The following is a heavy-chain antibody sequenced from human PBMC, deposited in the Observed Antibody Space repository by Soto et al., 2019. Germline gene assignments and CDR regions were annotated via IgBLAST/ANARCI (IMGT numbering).Heavy chain of an antibody. V-gene: IGHV3-30-3*01. D-gene: IGHD3-3*01. CDR3: ARVGRDDFWSCYYSTLPCYAMHF. CDR1: GFTFSSYA. Sequence: VGSLRLSCAASGFTFSSYAMHWVRHSPGKWLEWVAVISYDGSNKYYADSVKGRFTISRDNSKNTLYLQMNSLRAEDTAVYYCARVGRDDFWSCYYSTLPCYAMHFWGQGTTFTVSS. J-gene: IGHJ6*01. CDR2: ISYDGSNK.